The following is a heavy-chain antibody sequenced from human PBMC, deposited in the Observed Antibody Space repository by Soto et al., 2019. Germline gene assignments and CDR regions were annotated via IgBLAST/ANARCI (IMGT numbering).Heavy chain of an antibody. Sequence: QVQLVESGGGVVQPRRCLRLSCAASGFTFSSYGMHWVRQAPGKGLEGVAVISYDGSNKYYADSVKGRFTISRDNSKNTLYLKINSLRAYDTAVYYCAKLTEGGSGDYEDYWGQGTLVTVSS. V-gene: IGHV3-30*18. CDR3: AKLTEGGSGDYEDY. J-gene: IGHJ4*02. CDR2: ISYDGSNK. D-gene: IGHD3-3*01. CDR1: GFTFSSYG.